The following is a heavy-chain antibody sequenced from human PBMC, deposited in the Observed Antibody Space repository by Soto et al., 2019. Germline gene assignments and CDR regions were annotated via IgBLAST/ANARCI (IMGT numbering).Heavy chain of an antibody. CDR3: AAYCSSTSCYKGPYYFDY. Sequence: ASVKVSCKVSGYTLTELSMHWVRQAPGKGLEWMGGFDPEDGETICAQKFQGRVTMTEDTSTDTAYMELSSLRSEDTAVYYCAAYCSSTSCYKGPYYFDYWGQGTLVTVSS. CDR2: FDPEDGET. J-gene: IGHJ4*02. CDR1: GYTLTELS. D-gene: IGHD2-2*02. V-gene: IGHV1-24*01.